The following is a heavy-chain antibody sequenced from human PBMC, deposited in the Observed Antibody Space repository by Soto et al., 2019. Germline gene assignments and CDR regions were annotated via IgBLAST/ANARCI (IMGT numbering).Heavy chain of an antibody. V-gene: IGHV3-23*01. CDR3: AKVVWEFYYFDY. CDR2: ISGSGGST. J-gene: IGHJ4*02. CDR1: GFTFSSYA. D-gene: IGHD1-26*01. Sequence: LRLSCAASGFTFSSYAMSWVRQAPGKGLEWVSAISGSGGSTYYADSVKGRFTISRDNSKNTLYLQMNSLRAEDTAVYYCAKVVWEFYYFDYWGQGTLVTVSS.